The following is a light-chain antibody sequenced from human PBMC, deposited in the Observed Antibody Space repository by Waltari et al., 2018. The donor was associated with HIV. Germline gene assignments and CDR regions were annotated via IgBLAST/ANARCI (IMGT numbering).Light chain of an antibody. CDR1: IRDVANYNL. Sequence: QSALTQPASVSGSPGQSITISCTGTIRDVANYNLVSWYQQHPGNAPKVLIYEVRQRPSGVSDRFSGSKSGNTASLTISGLQAEDEAHYYCCSYAGSSTLVFGGGTKLTVL. CDR2: EVR. V-gene: IGLV2-23*02. CDR3: CSYAGSSTLV. J-gene: IGLJ3*02.